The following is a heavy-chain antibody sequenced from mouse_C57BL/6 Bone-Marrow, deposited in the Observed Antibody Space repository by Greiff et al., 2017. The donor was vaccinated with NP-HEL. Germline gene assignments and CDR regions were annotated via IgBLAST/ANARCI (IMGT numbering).Heavy chain of an antibody. V-gene: IGHV5-6*02. CDR1: GFTFSSYG. Sequence: EVKVMESGGDLVKPGGSLKLSCAASGFTFSSYGMSWVRQTPDKRLEWVATISSGGSYTYYPDSVKGRFTISRDNAKNTLYLQMSSLKSEDTAMYYCARRGLLAYWGQGTLVTVSA. J-gene: IGHJ3*01. CDR3: ARRGLLAY. D-gene: IGHD3-1*01. CDR2: ISSGGSYT.